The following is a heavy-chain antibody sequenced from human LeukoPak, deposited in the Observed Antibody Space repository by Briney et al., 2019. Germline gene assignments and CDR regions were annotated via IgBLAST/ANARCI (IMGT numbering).Heavy chain of an antibody. J-gene: IGHJ4*02. V-gene: IGHV3-53*01. CDR3: AGGQMFTSGGFDD. CDR2: IYTGGDT. CDR1: GFSVSNKY. Sequence: GSLRLSCAASGFSVSNKYMSWVRQAPGKGLEWVSVIYTGGDTYYGDSVRGRFTISRDNSKNTVNLQMNSLRAEDTALYYCAGGQMFTSGGFDDWGQGTLVTVSS. D-gene: IGHD6-19*01.